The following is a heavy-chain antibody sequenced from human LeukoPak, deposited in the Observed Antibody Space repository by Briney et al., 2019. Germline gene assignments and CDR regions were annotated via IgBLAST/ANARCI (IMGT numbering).Heavy chain of an antibody. CDR3: ARAGSIRFDY. CDR2: SGSGAMT. CDR1: GFTLSNHA. Sequence: GGSLRLSCAASGFTLSNHAMIWVRQAPGKGLEWVSSSGSGAMTYYADSVKGRFTISRDNSKNALYLQMNSLRAEDTAVYYCARAGSIRFDYWGQGTLVTVSS. V-gene: IGHV3-23*01. J-gene: IGHJ4*02. D-gene: IGHD1-26*01.